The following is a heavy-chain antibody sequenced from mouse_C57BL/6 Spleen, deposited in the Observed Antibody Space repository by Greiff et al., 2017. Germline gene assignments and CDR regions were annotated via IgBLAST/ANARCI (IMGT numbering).Heavy chain of an antibody. J-gene: IGHJ3*01. D-gene: IGHD2-2*01. V-gene: IGHV1-26*01. CDR3: ARSEDGYDLAWFAY. CDR2: INPNNGGT. CDR1: GYTFTDYY. Sequence: EVQLQQSGPELVKPGASVKISCKASGYTFTDYYMNWVKQSPGKSLEWIGDINPNNGGTSYNQKFKGKATLTVDKSSITAYMELRSLTSEVSAVDYCARSEDGYDLAWFAYWGQGTLVTVSA.